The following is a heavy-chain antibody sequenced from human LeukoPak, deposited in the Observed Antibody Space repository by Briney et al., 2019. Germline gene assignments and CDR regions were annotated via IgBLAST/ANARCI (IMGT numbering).Heavy chain of an antibody. CDR1: GYTFTSYG. J-gene: IGHJ6*02. D-gene: IGHD3-22*01. CDR3: ARDGYYDSSGYYPYYYYYGMDV. V-gene: IGHV1-18*01. CDR2: ISAYNGNT. Sequence: ASVKVSCKASGYTFTSYGISWVRQAPGQGLEWMGWISAYNGNTNYAQKLQGRVTMTADTSTSTAYMELRSLRSDDTAVYYCARDGYYDSSGYYPYYYYYGMDVWGQGTTVTVSS.